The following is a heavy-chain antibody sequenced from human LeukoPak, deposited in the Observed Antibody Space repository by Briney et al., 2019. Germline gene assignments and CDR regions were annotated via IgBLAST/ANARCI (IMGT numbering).Heavy chain of an antibody. CDR1: GFFFNTNA. V-gene: IGHV3-23*01. CDR2: IGNSDET. D-gene: IGHD3-22*01. J-gene: IGHJ4*02. CDR3: ARDLSHYDSSGYYSDY. Sequence: PGGSLRLSCAASGFFFNTNAMSWVRQAPGMGLEWVAAIGNSDETYYADAVKGRFTISRDTSKNSLYLQMNGLRAEDTAVYYCARDLSHYDSSGYYSDYWGQGTLVTVSS.